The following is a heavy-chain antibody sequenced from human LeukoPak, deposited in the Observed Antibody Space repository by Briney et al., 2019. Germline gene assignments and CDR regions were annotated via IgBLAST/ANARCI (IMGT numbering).Heavy chain of an antibody. V-gene: IGHV1-18*01. CDR1: GYTFTSYG. CDR3: ARDMGRSGYYYYYYGMDV. J-gene: IGHJ6*02. D-gene: IGHD3-22*01. Sequence: ASVKVSCKASGYTFTSYGISWVRQAPGQGLEWMGWISAYSGDTNYAQKFQGRATMTTDTSTSTAYMELRSLSSDDTAVYYCARDMGRSGYYYYYYGMDVWGQGTTVTVSS. CDR2: ISAYSGDT.